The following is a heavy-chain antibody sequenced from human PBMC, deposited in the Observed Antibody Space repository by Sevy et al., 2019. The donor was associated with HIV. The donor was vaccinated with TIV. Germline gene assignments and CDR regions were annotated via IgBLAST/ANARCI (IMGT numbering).Heavy chain of an antibody. V-gene: IGHV4-30-4*01. D-gene: IGHD3-9*01. CDR2: IYYSGST. J-gene: IGHJ4*02. CDR1: GGSISSGDYY. Sequence: SETLSLTCTVSGGSISSGDYYWSWIRQPPGKGLEWIGYIYYSGSTYYNPSLKSRVTISVDTSKNQFSLKLSSVTAADTAVYYCAGDILTGYYSWGQGTLATVSS. CDR3: AGDILTGYYS.